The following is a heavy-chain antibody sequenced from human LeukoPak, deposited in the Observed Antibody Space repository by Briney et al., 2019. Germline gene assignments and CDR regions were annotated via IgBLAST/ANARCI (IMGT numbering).Heavy chain of an antibody. V-gene: IGHV1-2*02. D-gene: IGHD6-19*01. Sequence: GASVKLSCKVSGYTFIAYYIYWMRHPPAQGLEWMRWINPNCGATNYAQKSQDRITMTRDTSINTAYMELYSLNSDDTAVYFCARGVLRGSGSFDYWGQGSLVTVSS. J-gene: IGHJ4*03. CDR2: INPNCGAT. CDR3: ARGVLRGSGSFDY. CDR1: GYTFIAYY.